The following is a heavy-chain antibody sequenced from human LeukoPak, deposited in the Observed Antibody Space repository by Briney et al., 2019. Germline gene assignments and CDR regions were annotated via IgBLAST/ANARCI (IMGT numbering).Heavy chain of an antibody. CDR3: ARVRHGPDY. Sequence: SETLSLTCTVSGGSISSSSYYWGWIRQPPGKGLEWIGSSYYSGSTYYNPSLKSRVTISVDTSKNQFSLKLSAVTAADTAVYYCARVRHGPDYWGQGTLVTVSS. CDR1: GGSISSSSYY. CDR2: SYYSGST. D-gene: IGHD3/OR15-3a*01. V-gene: IGHV4-39*01. J-gene: IGHJ4*02.